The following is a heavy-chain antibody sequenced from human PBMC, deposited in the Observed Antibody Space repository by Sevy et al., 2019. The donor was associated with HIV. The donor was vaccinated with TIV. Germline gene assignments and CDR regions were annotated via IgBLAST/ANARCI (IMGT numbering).Heavy chain of an antibody. CDR1: GGTFSSYA. V-gene: IGHV1-69*13. Sequence: ASVKVSCKASGGTFSSYAISWVRQAPGQGLEWMGGIIPIFGTANYAQKFQDRVTITADESTSTAYMELSSLRSEDTAVYYCARVEGIAAAGAAFDIWGQGTMVTVSS. J-gene: IGHJ3*02. CDR3: ARVEGIAAAGAAFDI. CDR2: IIPIFGTA. D-gene: IGHD6-13*01.